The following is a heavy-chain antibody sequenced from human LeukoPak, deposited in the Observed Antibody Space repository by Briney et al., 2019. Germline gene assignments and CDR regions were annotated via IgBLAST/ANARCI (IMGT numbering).Heavy chain of an antibody. CDR3: ARGVDWTTINELNY. Sequence: GGSLRLSCAASGFTFSNFWMHWVRQAPGKGLVWVSRITPDGGGADYMDSVKGRFTISRDNAKNTVYLQMNSLGADDMAVYYCARGVDWTTINELNYWAQGSLVTVSS. V-gene: IGHV3-74*01. CDR1: GFTFSNFW. CDR2: ITPDGGGA. J-gene: IGHJ4*02. D-gene: IGHD3-10*01.